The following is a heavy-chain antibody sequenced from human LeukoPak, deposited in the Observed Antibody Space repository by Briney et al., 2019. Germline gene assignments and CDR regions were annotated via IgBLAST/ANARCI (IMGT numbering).Heavy chain of an antibody. CDR2: ISGSGATT. J-gene: IGHJ4*02. CDR3: TKDYLGYSSGNRGDY. Sequence: PGGSLRLSCEASGFIFSSYAMNWVRQAPGKGLEWVSGISGSGATTYYADSVKGRFTISRDNSKNMMFLQMSSLRAEDTAVYYCTKDYLGYSSGNRGDYWGQGTLVTVSS. CDR1: GFIFSSYA. D-gene: IGHD5-18*01. V-gene: IGHV3-23*01.